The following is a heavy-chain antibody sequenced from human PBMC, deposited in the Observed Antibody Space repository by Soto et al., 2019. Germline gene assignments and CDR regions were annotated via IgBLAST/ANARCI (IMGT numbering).Heavy chain of an antibody. D-gene: IGHD6-13*01. CDR3: VKEAIAGAGTFGGFDY. CDR2: ISYDGSNK. J-gene: IGHJ4*02. CDR1: GFTLSSYG. V-gene: IGHV3-30*18. Sequence: QVQLVESGGGVVQPGRSLRLSCSASGFTLSSYGMHWVRQAPGKGLEWVAVISYDGSNKYYADSVKGRFTISRDNSKITLYLQKNSLRAEDTAVYYCVKEAIAGAGTFGGFDYWGQGTLVTVSS.